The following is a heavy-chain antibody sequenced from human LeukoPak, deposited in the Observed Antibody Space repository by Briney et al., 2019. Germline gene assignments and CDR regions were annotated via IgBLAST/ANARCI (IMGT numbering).Heavy chain of an antibody. CDR3: ARDSSGYFELLDY. D-gene: IGHD3-22*01. V-gene: IGHV4-39*07. CDR2: IYYSGYT. Sequence: SETLSLTCTVSGGSISSSSYYWGWIRQPPGKGLEWIGSIYYSGYTYYNPSLKSRVTISVDTSKNQFSLKLSSVTAADTAVYYCARDSSGYFELLDYWGQGTLVTVSS. CDR1: GGSISSSSYY. J-gene: IGHJ4*02.